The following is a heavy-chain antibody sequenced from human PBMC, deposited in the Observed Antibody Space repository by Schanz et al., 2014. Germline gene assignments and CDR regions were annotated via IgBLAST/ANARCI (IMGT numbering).Heavy chain of an antibody. CDR3: ASGEARVTSSGVVIVPMNV. CDR1: GFSFTTYA. V-gene: IGHV3-9*01. CDR2: IPWNGAAI. J-gene: IGHJ6*03. Sequence: EVQLLESGGGLVQPGGSLRLSCASSGFSFTTYAMHWVRQAPGKGLEWVSNIPWNGAAIGYAGSVRGRFTISRDNAKNTLYLQMNSLRPEDTAVFFCASGEARVTSSGVVIVPMNVWGKGTTVIVSS. D-gene: IGHD3-3*01.